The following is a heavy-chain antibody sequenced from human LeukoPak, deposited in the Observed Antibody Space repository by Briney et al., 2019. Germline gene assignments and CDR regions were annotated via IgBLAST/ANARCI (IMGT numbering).Heavy chain of an antibody. D-gene: IGHD5/OR15-5a*01. V-gene: IGHV3-23*01. J-gene: IGHJ4*02. CDR1: GFTFSSYA. CDR3: AKHGLNIVSTKAFDY. Sequence: GGSLRLSCAASGFTFSSYAMSWVRQAPGKGLEWVSAITGSGGNTYYADSVKGRFTISRDNSKNTLFLQMNGLRTEDTAVYYCAKHGLNIVSTKAFDYWGQGTLVTVSS. CDR2: ITGSGGNT.